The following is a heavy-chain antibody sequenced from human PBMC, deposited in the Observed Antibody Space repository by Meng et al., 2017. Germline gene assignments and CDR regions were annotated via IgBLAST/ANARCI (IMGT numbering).Heavy chain of an antibody. J-gene: IGHJ5*02. V-gene: IGHV4-39*07. CDR3: ARICYDSSGYSPYNWFDP. CDR2: IYYSGST. D-gene: IGHD3-22*01. Sequence: LQLRGSGPELLKPSETRSLPCPVSGGSISRSSYYWGWIRQPPGKGLEWIGSIYYSGSTYYNPSLKSRVTISVDTSKNQFSLKLSSVTAADTAVYYCARICYDSSGYSPYNWFDPWGQGTLVTVSS. CDR1: GGSISRSSYY.